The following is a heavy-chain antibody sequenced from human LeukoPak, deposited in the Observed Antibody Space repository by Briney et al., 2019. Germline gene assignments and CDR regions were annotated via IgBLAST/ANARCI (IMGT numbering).Heavy chain of an antibody. Sequence: PGGSLRLSCEASGFNFNNYGMDWVRQAPGKGLEWVAALWFDGSHEYYADSVKGRFTISRDNFKNTLFMEMNALTAGDTAIYYCAKDASDLGYSYFDHWGQGTPVTVSS. V-gene: IGHV3-33*06. D-gene: IGHD2-21*02. CDR3: AKDASDLGYSYFDH. CDR2: LWFDGSHE. CDR1: GFNFNNYG. J-gene: IGHJ4*02.